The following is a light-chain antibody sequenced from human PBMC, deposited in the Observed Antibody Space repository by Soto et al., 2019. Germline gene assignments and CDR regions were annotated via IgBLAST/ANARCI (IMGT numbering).Light chain of an antibody. J-gene: IGKJ1*01. Sequence: EIVLTQSPVTLSVSPGERATLSCRASDSVSTKLAWYQQKPGQAPRLLIYNASTRATAIPARFSGSRSGTEFTLSISSLQSEDFADYYCQHYNSWWAFGQGTKVEIK. V-gene: IGKV3-15*01. CDR1: DSVSTK. CDR3: QHYNSWWA. CDR2: NAS.